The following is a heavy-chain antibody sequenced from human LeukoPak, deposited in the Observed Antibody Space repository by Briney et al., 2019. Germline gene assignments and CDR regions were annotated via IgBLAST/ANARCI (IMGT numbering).Heavy chain of an antibody. V-gene: IGHV1-18*01. Sequence: ASVKVSCKTSDTFSRHGITWVRQAPGQGLEWMGWVSGYNGNTNYAQNGQGRVTMTTDTSTNTAYMELRSLRSDDTAVYYCAKDIHPGLDSGASCCFDYWGQGTPVTVSS. CDR1: DTFSRHG. CDR2: VSGYNGNT. D-gene: IGHD3-22*01. CDR3: AKDIHPGLDSGASCCFDY. J-gene: IGHJ4*02.